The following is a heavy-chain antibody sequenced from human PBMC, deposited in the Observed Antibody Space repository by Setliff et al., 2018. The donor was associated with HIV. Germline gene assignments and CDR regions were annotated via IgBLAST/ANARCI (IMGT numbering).Heavy chain of an antibody. CDR1: GYSISSGYY. J-gene: IGHJ4*02. Sequence: SETLSLTCAVSGYSISSGYYWAWIRQSPGKGLDWIGSIHHSGTTYYNPSLKSRVTISVDTTTNQISLQVNSVTAVDTAVYYCARVPHRVVGTTTLLYHFDYWGLGTLVTVSS. CDR2: IHHSGTT. V-gene: IGHV4-38-2*01. CDR3: ARVPHRVVGTTTLLYHFDY. D-gene: IGHD1-26*01.